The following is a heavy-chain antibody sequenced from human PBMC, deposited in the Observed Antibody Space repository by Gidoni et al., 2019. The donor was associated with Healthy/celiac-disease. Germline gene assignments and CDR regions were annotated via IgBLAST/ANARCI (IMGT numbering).Heavy chain of an antibody. Sequence: QVQLVESGGGVVQPGRSLRLSCAASGFTFSSYAMHWVRQAPGKGLEWVAVISYDGSNKYYADSVKGRFTISRDNSKNTLYLQMNSLRAEDTAVYYCAREVPMIGAFDIWGQGTMVTVSS. D-gene: IGHD3-22*01. CDR3: AREVPMIGAFDI. CDR2: ISYDGSNK. CDR1: GFTFSSYA. J-gene: IGHJ3*02. V-gene: IGHV3-30-3*01.